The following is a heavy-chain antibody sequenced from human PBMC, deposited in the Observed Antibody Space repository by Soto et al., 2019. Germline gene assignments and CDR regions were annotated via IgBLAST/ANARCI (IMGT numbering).Heavy chain of an antibody. V-gene: IGHV4-39*01. J-gene: IGHJ4*02. D-gene: IGHD5-12*01. CDR1: GGSISSSSYY. CDR3: ARLGKDGYNHYFEY. CDR2: IYYSVST. Sequence: SETLSLTCTVSGGSISSSSYYCGWILHPPGKGLEWIGSIYYSVSTYYNPYLKSRVTISVDTSKNQFSLKLSSVTAADTAVYYCARLGKDGYNHYFEYWGQGNLVTVS.